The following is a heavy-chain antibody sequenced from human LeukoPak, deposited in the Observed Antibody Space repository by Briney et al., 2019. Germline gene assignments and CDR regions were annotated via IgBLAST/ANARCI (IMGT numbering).Heavy chain of an antibody. D-gene: IGHD4-23*01. Sequence: PGGSLRLSCAASGXTFSSYEMNWVRQAPGKGLEWVSYIDSSGRTKYYADSVKGRFTISRDNAKNSLYLQMNSLKAEDTSVYYCARYNGGLDYWGQGTLVTVSS. J-gene: IGHJ4*02. V-gene: IGHV3-48*03. CDR1: GXTFSSYE. CDR2: IDSSGRTK. CDR3: ARYNGGLDY.